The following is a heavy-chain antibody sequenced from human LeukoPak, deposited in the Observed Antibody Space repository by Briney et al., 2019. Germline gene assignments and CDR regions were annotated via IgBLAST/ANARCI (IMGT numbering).Heavy chain of an antibody. V-gene: IGHV3-7*04. J-gene: IGHJ4*02. CDR2: IKQDGNEK. Sequence: GGSLRLSCAASGFTFRNYWMTWVRQAPGKGLERVANIKQDGNEKYYVDSVKGRLTISRDNAKNSMYMQMNSERADDTAVYYCAREYFYGSGSYYNGYWGQGALVTVSS. CDR1: GFTFRNYW. D-gene: IGHD3-10*01. CDR3: AREYFYGSGSYYNGY.